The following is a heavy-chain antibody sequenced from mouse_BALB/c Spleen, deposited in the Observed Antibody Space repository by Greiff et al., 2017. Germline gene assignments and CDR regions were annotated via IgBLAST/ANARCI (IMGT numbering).Heavy chain of an antibody. V-gene: IGHV14-3*02. CDR1: GFNIKDTY. Sequence: EVMLVESGAELVKPGASVKLSCTASGFNIKDTYMHWVKQRPEQGLEWIGRIDPANGNTKYDPKFQGKATITADTSSNTAYLQLSSLTSEDTAVYYCARCPITTATWGYAMDYWGQGTSVTVSS. CDR3: ARCPITTATWGYAMDY. CDR2: IDPANGNT. D-gene: IGHD1-2*01. J-gene: IGHJ4*01.